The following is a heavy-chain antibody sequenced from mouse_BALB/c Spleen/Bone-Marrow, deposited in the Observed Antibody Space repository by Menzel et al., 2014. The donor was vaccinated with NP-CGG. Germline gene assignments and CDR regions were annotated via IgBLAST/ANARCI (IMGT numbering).Heavy chain of an antibody. V-gene: IGHV5-15*02. CDR3: ATIYYGNSYAMDY. CDR1: GFTFSDYG. D-gene: IGHD2-1*01. CDR2: TSNLAYSI. J-gene: IGHJ4*01. Sequence: EVQGVESGGGLVQPGGSRKLSCAASGFTFSDYGMAWVRQAPGKGPEWVAFTSNLAYSIYYADTVTGRFTISRENAKNTLYLEMSSLRSEDTAMYYCATIYYGNSYAMDYWGQGTSVTVSS.